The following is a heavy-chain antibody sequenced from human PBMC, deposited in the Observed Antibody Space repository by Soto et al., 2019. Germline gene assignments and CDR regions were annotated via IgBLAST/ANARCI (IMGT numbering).Heavy chain of an antibody. CDR1: GFTFSVYI. J-gene: IGHJ4*02. D-gene: IGHD1-26*01. Sequence: EVQLLESGGGLVQPGGSLRLSCSASGFTFSVYIMNWVRQAPGKGLEWVSGIYGNGGGTFYVDSVKGRFTISRDNSKNTLYLQMNSLRAEDTAVYYCAKDMQPDSRWEIDYWGQGTLVTVSS. CDR2: IYGNGGGT. CDR3: AKDMQPDSRWEIDY. V-gene: IGHV3-23*01.